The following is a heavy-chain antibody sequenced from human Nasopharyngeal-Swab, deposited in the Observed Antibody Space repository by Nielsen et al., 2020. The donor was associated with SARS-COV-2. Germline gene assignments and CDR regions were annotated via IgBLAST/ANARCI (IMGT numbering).Heavy chain of an antibody. J-gene: IGHJ4*02. V-gene: IGHV4-39*02. CDR3: ASRIAVASGHYRPFDY. Sequence: PGKGLEWIGSSYYSGSTYYNPSLSSRVTISVDTSKNHFSLKLSSVTAPDTAVYYCASRIAVASGHYRPFDYWGQGTLVTVSS. D-gene: IGHD6-19*01. CDR2: SYYSGST.